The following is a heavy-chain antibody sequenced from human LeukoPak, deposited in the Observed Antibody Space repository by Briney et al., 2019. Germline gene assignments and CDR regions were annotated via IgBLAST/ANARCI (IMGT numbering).Heavy chain of an antibody. CDR3: ARVGVRGSSPVGYFDY. CDR2: ISSSSNYI. D-gene: IGHD3-10*01. CDR1: GFTFNTYS. J-gene: IGHJ4*02. Sequence: GGSLRLSCAASGFTFNTYSMNRVRQAPGKGLEWVSSISSSSNYIYYADSVKGRFTISRDNAKNSLYLQMNSLRAEDTAVYYCARVGVRGSSPVGYFDYWGQGALVTVSS. V-gene: IGHV3-21*01.